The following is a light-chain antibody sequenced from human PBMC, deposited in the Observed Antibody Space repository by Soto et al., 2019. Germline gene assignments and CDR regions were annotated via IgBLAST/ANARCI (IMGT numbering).Light chain of an antibody. Sequence: EIVMTQSPATLSVSPGERATLSCRASQSVGGYLAWYQQKPGQAPRLLIYGASTRATGIPARFSGSGSGTEFTLTISSLQSEDFAVYYCQHYNNWPFTFGLGTKLEIK. CDR2: GAS. CDR1: QSVGGY. V-gene: IGKV3-15*01. J-gene: IGKJ2*01. CDR3: QHYNNWPFT.